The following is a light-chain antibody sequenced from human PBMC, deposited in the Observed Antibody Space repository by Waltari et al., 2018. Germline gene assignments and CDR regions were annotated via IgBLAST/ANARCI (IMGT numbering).Light chain of an antibody. Sequence: QSVLTQPPSASGTPGQRVPISCSGSSSNIGSNTVNWYQQLPGTAPKLLIYFNNQRPSGVPDRFSGSKSGTSASLAISGLQSEDEADYYCAAWDDSLNGPVFGGGTKLAVL. CDR2: FNN. J-gene: IGLJ2*01. CDR1: SSNIGSNT. CDR3: AAWDDSLNGPV. V-gene: IGLV1-44*01.